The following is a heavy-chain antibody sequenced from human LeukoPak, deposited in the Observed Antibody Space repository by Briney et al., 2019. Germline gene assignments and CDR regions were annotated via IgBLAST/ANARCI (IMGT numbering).Heavy chain of an antibody. D-gene: IGHD2-21*01. Sequence: SETLSLTCTVSGDSISNYYWTWIRQPPGKGLEWIGYIYYSGTTNYNPSLKSRVTISVDTTKSQFSLKLSSVTAADTAVYYCARGVVIAPQTFDYWGQGILVTVSS. J-gene: IGHJ4*02. CDR2: IYYSGTT. CDR1: GDSISNYY. V-gene: IGHV4-59*01. CDR3: ARGVVIAPQTFDY.